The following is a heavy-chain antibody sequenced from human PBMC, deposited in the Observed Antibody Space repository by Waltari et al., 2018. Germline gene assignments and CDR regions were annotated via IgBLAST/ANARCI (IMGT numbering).Heavy chain of an antibody. D-gene: IGHD2-2*01. CDR2: INHSGST. Sequence: QVQLQQWGAGLLKPSETLSLTCAVYGGSFSGYYWSWIRQPPGKGLEWIGEINHSGSTNYNPSLKSRVTRSVDTSKNQFSLKLSSVTAADTAVYYCARGLSTSNYYYYYYMDVWGKGTTVTVSS. CDR3: ARGLSTSNYYYYYYMDV. J-gene: IGHJ6*03. CDR1: GGSFSGYY. V-gene: IGHV4-34*01.